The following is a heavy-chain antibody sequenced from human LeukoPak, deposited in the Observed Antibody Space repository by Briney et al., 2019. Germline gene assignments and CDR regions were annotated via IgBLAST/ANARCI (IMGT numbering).Heavy chain of an antibody. J-gene: IGHJ4*02. V-gene: IGHV1-2*02. CDR3: ARGSSGWYRGRNYFDY. CDR1: GYTFTGYY. CDR2: INPNSGGT. D-gene: IGHD6-19*01. Sequence: GASVKVSCKASGYTFTGYYMHWVRQAPGQGLEWMGWINPNSGGTNYAQKFQGRVTMTRDTSISTAYMELSRLRSDDTAVYYCARGSSGWYRGRNYFDYWGQGTLVTVSS.